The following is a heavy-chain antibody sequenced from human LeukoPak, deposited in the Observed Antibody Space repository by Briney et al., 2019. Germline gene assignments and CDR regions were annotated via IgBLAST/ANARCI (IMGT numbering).Heavy chain of an antibody. V-gene: IGHV4-34*01. Sequence: SETLSLTCAVYGGSFSGYYWSWIRQLPGKGLEWIGEINHSGSTNYNPSLKSRVTISVDTSKNQFSLKLSSVTAADTAVYYCASSSPRLNSGYDSYFYWGQGTLVTVSS. CDR2: INHSGST. J-gene: IGHJ4*02. CDR1: GGSFSGYY. CDR3: ASSSPRLNSGYDSYFY. D-gene: IGHD5-12*01.